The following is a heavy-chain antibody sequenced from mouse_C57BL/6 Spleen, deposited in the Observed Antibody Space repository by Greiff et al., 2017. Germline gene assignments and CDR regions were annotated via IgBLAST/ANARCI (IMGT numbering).Heavy chain of an antibody. CDR3: TPYYSNYGIYAMDY. D-gene: IGHD2-5*01. Sequence: EVKLQESGAELVRPGASVKLSCTASGFNIKDDYMHWVKQRPEKGLEWIGWIDPENGDTEYASKFQGQATITAATSSNAAFLQLSSLTSEATAVYYCTPYYSNYGIYAMDYWGQGTSVTVSS. CDR2: IDPENGDT. J-gene: IGHJ4*01. V-gene: IGHV14-4*01. CDR1: GFNIKDDY.